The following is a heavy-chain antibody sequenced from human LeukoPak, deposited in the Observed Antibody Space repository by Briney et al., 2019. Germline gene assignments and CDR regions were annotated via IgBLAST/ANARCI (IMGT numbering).Heavy chain of an antibody. Sequence: GGSLRLSCAASGFTFSSYSMNWVRQPPGRGLEWVSSISSSSSYIYYADSVKGRFTISRDNTKNSLYLQMNSLRAEDTAVYYCAREDSSGWYWFDPWGQGTLVTVSS. CDR1: GFTFSSYS. CDR3: AREDSSGWYWFDP. CDR2: ISSSSSYI. J-gene: IGHJ5*02. V-gene: IGHV3-21*01. D-gene: IGHD6-19*01.